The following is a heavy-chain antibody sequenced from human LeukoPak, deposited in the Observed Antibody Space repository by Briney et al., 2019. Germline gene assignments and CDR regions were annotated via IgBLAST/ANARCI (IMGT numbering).Heavy chain of an antibody. CDR2: IYTSGST. V-gene: IGHV4-4*09. Sequence: SETLSLTCTVSGGSFNNYYWSWIRQTPGMGLEWIGYIYTSGSTKFNPSLKSRVTISLDTSKSQFSLQLRSVNAADTAVYYCARQGWGNWFDPWGKGTLVAVST. D-gene: IGHD1-26*01. J-gene: IGHJ5*02. CDR1: GGSFNNYY. CDR3: ARQGWGNWFDP.